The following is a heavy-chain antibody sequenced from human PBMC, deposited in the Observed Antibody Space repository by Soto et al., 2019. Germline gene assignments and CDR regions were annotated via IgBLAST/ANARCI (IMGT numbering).Heavy chain of an antibody. Sequence: GGSLRLSCAASGFTFSDYYMSWIRQAPGKGLEWVSYMSSSGRNIYYADSVKGRFTISRDNAKNSLYLQMNSLRAEDTAVYYCARVIDRNWFDPWGQGTLVTISS. CDR3: ARVIDRNWFDP. V-gene: IGHV3-11*01. J-gene: IGHJ5*02. CDR1: GFTFSDYY. CDR2: MSSSGRNI.